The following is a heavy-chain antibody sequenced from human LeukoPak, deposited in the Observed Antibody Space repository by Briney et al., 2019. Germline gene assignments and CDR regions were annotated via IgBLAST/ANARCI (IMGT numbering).Heavy chain of an antibody. CDR2: FYYSGST. D-gene: IGHD5-24*01. V-gene: IGHV4-59*01. Sequence: SETLSLTCTVSGGSITTYCWGWVRQPPGEGLEWIGYFYYSGSTTYNPSLESRVTISEDTSKNQFSLKVSSVTAADTAVYYCARVIQGTTIDSWGQGTLVTVSS. J-gene: IGHJ4*02. CDR1: GGSITTYC. CDR3: ARVIQGTTIDS.